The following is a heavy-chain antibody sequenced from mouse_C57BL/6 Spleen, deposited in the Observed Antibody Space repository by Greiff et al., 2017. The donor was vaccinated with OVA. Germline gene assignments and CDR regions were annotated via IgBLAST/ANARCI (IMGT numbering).Heavy chain of an antibody. CDR1: GYTFTSYW. D-gene: IGHD2-1*01. CDR3: ARSAYGKGYYDV. J-gene: IGHJ1*03. V-gene: IGHV1-69*01. Sequence: QVQLQQPGAELVMPGASVKLSCKASGYTFTSYWMHWVKQRPGQGLEWIGEIDPSDSYTNYNQKFKGKSTLTVDKSSRTAYMQLSSLTSEDSAVYYCARSAYGKGYYDVWGTGTTVTVSS. CDR2: IDPSDSYT.